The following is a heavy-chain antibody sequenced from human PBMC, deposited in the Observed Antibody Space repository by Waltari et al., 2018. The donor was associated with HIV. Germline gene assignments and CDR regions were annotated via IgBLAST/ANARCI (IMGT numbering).Heavy chain of an antibody. D-gene: IGHD3-10*01. V-gene: IGHV1-69*13. J-gene: IGHJ5*02. CDR2: IKPPFGAA. CDR1: RPTLPSYV. CDR3: ARESSGEFDL. Sequence: QVHIMQSGAEVKKPGSSVKISCRASRPTLPSYVLSWVRQAPGQGLEWMGGIKPPFGAANYPQKFQGRVTITADDFTSTVYMELTGLTSEDTAVYFCARESSGEFDLWGQGTPVTVSS.